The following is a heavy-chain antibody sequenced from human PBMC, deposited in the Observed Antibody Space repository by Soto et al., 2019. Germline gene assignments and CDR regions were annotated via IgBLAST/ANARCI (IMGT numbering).Heavy chain of an antibody. V-gene: IGHV3-30-3*01. D-gene: IGHD3-22*01. CDR2: ISYDESNK. Sequence: RLCWRASGVTFISYGGHWVREAPGKGLEWVAIISYDESNKYYADSVKGRFTISRDNSKNTLYLQMNSLRAEDTAVYYCARDIRYYDSSGSVWGQRTTVPVSS. J-gene: IGHJ6*02. CDR3: ARDIRYYDSSGSV. CDR1: GVTFISYG.